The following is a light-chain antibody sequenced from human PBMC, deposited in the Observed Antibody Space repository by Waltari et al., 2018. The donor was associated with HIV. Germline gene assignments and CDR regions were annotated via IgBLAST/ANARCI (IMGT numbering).Light chain of an antibody. CDR2: DAS. CDR1: QSVSSY. J-gene: IGKJ5*01. V-gene: IGKV3-11*01. CDR3: QQRSNWPLIT. Sequence: IVLTQSPATLSLSPGERATLSCRASQSVSSYLAWYQQKPGQAPRLLIYDASNRATGIPARFSGSGSGTDFTPTISSLEPEDFAVYYCQQRSNWPLITFGQGTRLEIK.